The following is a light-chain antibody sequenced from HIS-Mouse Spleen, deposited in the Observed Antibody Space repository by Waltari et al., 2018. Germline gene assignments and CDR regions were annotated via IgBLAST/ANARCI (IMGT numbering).Light chain of an antibody. J-gene: IGLJ2*01. Sequence: QSALTQPASVSGSPGQSITLSCPRTSSDVGGSNYFSWYQQHPGKTPKLIIYDVSNRPSGVYNRFSGSKSGNTASLTISGLQAEDEADYYCSSYTSSSTQFGGGTKLTVL. CDR2: DVS. CDR3: SSYTSSSTQ. V-gene: IGLV2-14*03. CDR1: SSDVGGSNY.